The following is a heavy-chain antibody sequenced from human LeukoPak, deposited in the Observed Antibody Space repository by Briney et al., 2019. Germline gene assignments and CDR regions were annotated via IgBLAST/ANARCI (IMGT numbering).Heavy chain of an antibody. CDR3: AKDRGEDYHDNTGYQMILDS. CDR1: GYTFTSYD. Sequence: ASVKVSCKASGYTFTSYDVNWVRQATGQGLEWMGWMNPISGDTGYALKFQGRVTMSRNTSISTAYMELDSLRSEDTAVYHCAKDRGEDYHDNTGYQMILDSWGQGSLVTVSS. V-gene: IGHV1-8*01. J-gene: IGHJ4*02. D-gene: IGHD3-9*01. CDR2: MNPISGDT.